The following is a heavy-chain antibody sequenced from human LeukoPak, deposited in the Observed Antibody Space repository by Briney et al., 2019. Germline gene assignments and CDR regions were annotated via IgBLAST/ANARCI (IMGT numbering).Heavy chain of an antibody. D-gene: IGHD2-2*01. V-gene: IGHV1-69*06. CDR2: IIPIFGTA. CDR1: GGTFSSYA. CDR3: ARGEDIVVVPAATAYNWFDP. J-gene: IGHJ5*02. Sequence: GASVKVSCKASGGTFSSYAISWVRQAPGQGLEWMGGIIPIFGTANYAQKLQGRVTITADKSTSTAYMELSSLRSEDTAVYYCARGEDIVVVPAATAYNWFDPWGQGTLVTVSS.